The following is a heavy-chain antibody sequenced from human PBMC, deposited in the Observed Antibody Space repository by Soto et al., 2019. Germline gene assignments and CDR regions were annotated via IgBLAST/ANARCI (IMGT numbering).Heavy chain of an antibody. J-gene: IGHJ4*02. V-gene: IGHV3-21*01. D-gene: IGHD6-19*01. CDR2: ISSSSSYI. CDR3: AREGIAVAGYTDDRGGY. Sequence: GGSLRLSCAASGFTFSSYSMNWVRQAPGKGLEWVSSISSSSSYIYYADSVKGRFTISRDNAKNSLYLQMNSLRAEDTAVYYCAREGIAVAGYTDDRGGYWGQGTLVTVSS. CDR1: GFTFSSYS.